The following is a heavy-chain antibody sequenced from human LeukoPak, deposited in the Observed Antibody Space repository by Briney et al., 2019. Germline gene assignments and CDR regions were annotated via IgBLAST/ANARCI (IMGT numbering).Heavy chain of an antibody. D-gene: IGHD4-11*01. Sequence: PGGSLRLSCAASGFTFSTYMMNWVRQTPGKGLEWVSYISSDGGAIYYADSVKGRFTISRDNAQKSLYLQMNSLRAEDTAVYYCVRGLAYWGQGALVTVSS. CDR3: VRGLAY. CDR1: GFTFSTYM. J-gene: IGHJ4*02. V-gene: IGHV3-48*01. CDR2: ISSDGGAI.